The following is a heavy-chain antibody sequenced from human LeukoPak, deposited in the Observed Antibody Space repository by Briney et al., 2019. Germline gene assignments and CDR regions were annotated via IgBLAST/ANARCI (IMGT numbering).Heavy chain of an antibody. V-gene: IGHV3-7*01. D-gene: IGHD3-10*01. Sequence: GGSLRLSCAASGFTFSSYWMSWVRQAPGKGLEWVANIKQDGSEKYYVDSVKGRFTISRDNAKNSLYLQMNSLRAEDTAVYYCARDVHYYGSGDAFDIWGQGTMVTVSS. CDR1: GFTFSSYW. CDR2: IKQDGSEK. J-gene: IGHJ3*02. CDR3: ARDVHYYGSGDAFDI.